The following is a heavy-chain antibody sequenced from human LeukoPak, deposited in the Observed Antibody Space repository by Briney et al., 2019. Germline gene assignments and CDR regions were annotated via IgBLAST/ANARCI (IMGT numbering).Heavy chain of an antibody. V-gene: IGHV4-34*01. CDR1: GGSFSGYY. CDR3: ARGYGTPGY. D-gene: IGHD3-10*01. CDR2: INHSGST. Sequence: PSETLSLTCAVYGGSFSGYYWSWIRQFPGKGLEWIGEINHSGSTNYNPSLKSRVTISVDTSKNQFSLKLSSVTAADTAVYYCARGYGTPGYWGQGTLVTVSS. J-gene: IGHJ4*02.